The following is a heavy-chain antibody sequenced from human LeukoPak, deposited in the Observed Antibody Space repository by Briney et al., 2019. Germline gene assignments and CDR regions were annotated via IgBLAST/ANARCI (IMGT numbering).Heavy chain of an antibody. Sequence: GGSLRLSCAASGFTFSSYAMSWVRQAPGKGLEWVSAISGSGGGTYYADSVKGRFTISRDNSKNTLYLQMNSLRAEDTAVYYCAKDGWSGGSYYSDYWGQGTLVTVSS. CDR3: AKDGWSGGSYYSDY. CDR2: ISGSGGGT. J-gene: IGHJ4*02. D-gene: IGHD1-26*01. V-gene: IGHV3-23*01. CDR1: GFTFSSYA.